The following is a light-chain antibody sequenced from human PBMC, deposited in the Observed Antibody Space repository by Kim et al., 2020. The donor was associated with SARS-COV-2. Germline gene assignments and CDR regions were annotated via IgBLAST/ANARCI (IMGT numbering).Light chain of an antibody. CDR3: QVWDSSSDWV. Sequence: APGKTARITCGGNNIGSKSVHWYQQKPGQAPVLVIYYDSDRPSGIPERFSGSNSGNTATLTISRVEAGDEAEYYCQVWDSSSDWVFGGGTQLTVL. J-gene: IGLJ3*02. V-gene: IGLV3-21*04. CDR2: YDS. CDR1: NIGSKS.